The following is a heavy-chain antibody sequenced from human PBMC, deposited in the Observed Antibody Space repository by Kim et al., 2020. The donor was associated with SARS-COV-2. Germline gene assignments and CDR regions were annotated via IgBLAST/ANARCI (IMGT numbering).Heavy chain of an antibody. V-gene: IGHV4-59*01. CDR1: GGSISSYY. Sequence: SETLSLTCTVSGGSISSYYWSWIRQPPGKGLEWIGYIYYSGSTNYNPSLKSRVTISVDTSKNQFSLKLSSVTAADTAVYYCARDPGYAGQYYWGLGFDPWGQGTLVTVSS. D-gene: IGHD3-10*01. CDR3: ARDPGYAGQYYWGLGFDP. CDR2: IYYSGST. J-gene: IGHJ5*02.